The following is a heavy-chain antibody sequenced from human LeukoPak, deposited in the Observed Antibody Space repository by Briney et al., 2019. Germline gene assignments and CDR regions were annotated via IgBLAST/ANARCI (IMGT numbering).Heavy chain of an antibody. CDR2: MNPNSGNT. Sequence: ASVKVSCKASGYTFTSYDINWVRQATGQGLEWMGWMNPNSGNTGYAQKFQGRVTMTRNTSISTAYMELSSLRSEDTAVYYCARPRALAGTLYYYYGMDVWGQGTTVTVSS. D-gene: IGHD1-1*01. V-gene: IGHV1-8*01. CDR1: GYTFTSYD. J-gene: IGHJ6*02. CDR3: ARPRALAGTLYYYYGMDV.